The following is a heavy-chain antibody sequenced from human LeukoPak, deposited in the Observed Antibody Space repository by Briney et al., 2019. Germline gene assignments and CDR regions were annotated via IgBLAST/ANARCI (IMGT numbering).Heavy chain of an antibody. J-gene: IGHJ6*03. CDR2: ISSSSSYI. Sequence: GGSLRLFCAASGFTFSSYSMNWVRQAPGKGREWVSSISSSSSYIYYADSVKGRFTISRDNAKNSLYLQMNSLRAEDTAVYYCARDGRIQLWSQDYYYYYMDVWGKGTTVTVSS. V-gene: IGHV3-21*01. CDR3: ARDGRIQLWSQDYYYYYMDV. D-gene: IGHD5-18*01. CDR1: GFTFSSYS.